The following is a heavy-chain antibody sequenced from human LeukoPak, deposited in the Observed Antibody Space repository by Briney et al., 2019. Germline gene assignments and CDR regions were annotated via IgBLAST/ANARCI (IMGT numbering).Heavy chain of an antibody. J-gene: IGHJ4*02. D-gene: IGHD3-10*01. CDR2: INWNGGST. CDR3: ASSQSGPVAVSPFDY. CDR1: GFTFSSYW. V-gene: IGHV3-20*04. Sequence: GGSLRLSCAASGFTFSSYWMHWVRQAPGKGLEWVSGINWNGGSTGYADSVKGRFTISRDNAKNSLYLQMNSLRAEDTALYYCASSQSGPVAVSPFDYWGQGTLVTVPS.